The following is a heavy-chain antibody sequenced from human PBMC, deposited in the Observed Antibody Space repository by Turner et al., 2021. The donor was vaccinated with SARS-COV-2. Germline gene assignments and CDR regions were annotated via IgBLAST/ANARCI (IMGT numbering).Heavy chain of an antibody. CDR2: ISYDGSNK. CDR1: GFTFSTYA. V-gene: IGHV3-30*04. J-gene: IGHJ4*02. CDR3: ARGKGGNYYYFDY. Sequence: QVQLVESGGGVVQPGRSLRLSCAASGFTFSTYAMHWVRQAPGKGLEWVAVISYDGSNKYYADSVKGRFTISRDNSKNTLYLQMNSLRAEDTAVYYCARGKGGNYYYFDYWGQGTLVTVSS. D-gene: IGHD1-26*01.